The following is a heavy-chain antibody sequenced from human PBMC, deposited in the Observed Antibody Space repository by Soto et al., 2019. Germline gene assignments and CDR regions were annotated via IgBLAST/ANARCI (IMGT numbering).Heavy chain of an antibody. CDR2: IIPIFGTA. CDR1: VGTFSVYA. CDR3: ERWGRYKRNYDGTFEH. D-gene: IGHD1-7*01. Sequence: SVXVAFRSSVGTFSVYAIMFFLQAPGQGLEWMGGIIPIFGTANYAQKFQGRVTITADESTSTAYMELSSLRSEDTAVYYCERWGRYKRNYDGTFEHWGQGTLLTVS. V-gene: IGHV1-69*13. J-gene: IGHJ4*02.